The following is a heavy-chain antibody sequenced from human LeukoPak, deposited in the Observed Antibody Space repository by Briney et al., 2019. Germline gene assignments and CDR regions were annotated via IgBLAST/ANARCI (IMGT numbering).Heavy chain of an antibody. V-gene: IGHV4-31*03. J-gene: IGHJ4*02. CDR1: GGSISSGGYY. CDR2: IYYSGST. CDR3: ARDSLRAGGIDY. D-gene: IGHD3-16*01. Sequence: SETLSLTCTVSGGSISSGGYYWSWIRQHPGKGLEWIGYIYYSGSTYHNPSLKSRVTISVDTSKNQFSLKLSSVTAADTAVYYCARDSLRAGGIDYRGQGTLVTVSS.